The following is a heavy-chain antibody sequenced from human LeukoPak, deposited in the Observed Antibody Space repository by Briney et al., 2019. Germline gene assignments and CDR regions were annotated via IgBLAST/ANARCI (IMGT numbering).Heavy chain of an antibody. J-gene: IGHJ5*02. CDR2: IYTSGST. CDR3: ARLTPGKNWFDP. D-gene: IGHD3-10*01. V-gene: IGHV4-61*02. CDR1: GGSISSGSYY. Sequence: SETLSLTCTVSGGSISSGSYYWSWIRQPAGKGLEWIGRIYTSGSTNYNPSLKSRATLSVDMSKNQFSLNLNSVTAADTAVYYCARLTPGKNWFDPWGHGTLVTVSS.